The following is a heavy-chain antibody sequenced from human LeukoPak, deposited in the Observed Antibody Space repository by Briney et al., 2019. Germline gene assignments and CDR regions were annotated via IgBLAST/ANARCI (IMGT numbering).Heavy chain of an antibody. CDR1: GGTFSSYA. Sequence: SVKVSCKASGGTFSSYAISWVRQAPGQGLEWMGRIIPILGIANYAQKFQGRVTITADKSTSTAYMELSSLRSEDTAVYYCAREVQDIVVVPAARGNWYFDYWGQGTLVTVSS. CDR2: IIPILGIA. V-gene: IGHV1-69*04. J-gene: IGHJ4*02. CDR3: AREVQDIVVVPAARGNWYFDY. D-gene: IGHD2-2*01.